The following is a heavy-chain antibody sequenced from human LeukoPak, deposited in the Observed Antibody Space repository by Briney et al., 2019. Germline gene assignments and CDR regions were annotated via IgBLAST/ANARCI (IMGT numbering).Heavy chain of an antibody. CDR2: IYYTGST. Sequence: SETLSLTCTVSGGSISSYYWSWIRQPPGKGLEWIGYIYYTGSTNYNPSLKSRVTISVETSKNQFSLKLSSVTAADTAVYYCARGHPDPYYYYYYMDVWGKGATVTVSS. V-gene: IGHV4-59*12. CDR1: GGSISSYY. J-gene: IGHJ6*03. CDR3: ARGHPDPYYYYYYMDV.